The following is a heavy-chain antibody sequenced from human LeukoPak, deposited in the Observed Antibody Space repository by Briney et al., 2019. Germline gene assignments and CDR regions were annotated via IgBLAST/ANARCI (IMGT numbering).Heavy chain of an antibody. D-gene: IGHD2-2*02. V-gene: IGHV1-8*01. J-gene: IGHJ4*02. CDR3: ARGRNYCSSTSCYSGAPTY. CDR1: GYTFASYD. CDR2: MNPNSGNT. Sequence: ASVKVSCKASGYTFASYDINWVRQATGQGLEWMGWMNPNSGNTGYAQKFQGRVTMTRNTSISTAYMELSSLRSEDTAVYYCARGRNYCSSTSCYSGAPTYWGQGTLVTVSS.